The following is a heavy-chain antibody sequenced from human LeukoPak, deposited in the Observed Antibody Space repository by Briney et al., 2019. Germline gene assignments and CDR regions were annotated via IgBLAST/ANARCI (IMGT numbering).Heavy chain of an antibody. V-gene: IGHV3-33*01. J-gene: IGHJ4*02. CDR2: IQHDGSRI. CDR3: ARQRLGCSGGSCYSFDF. Sequence: GGSLRLSCEASEFSFADFGMHWVRQAPGKGLEWVAVIQHDGSRIYYSDAVKGRFTISRDNSKNTLYLEMHSLRVNDTALYYCARQRLGCSGGSCYSFDFWGQGTLVTVSA. D-gene: IGHD2-15*01. CDR1: EFSFADFG.